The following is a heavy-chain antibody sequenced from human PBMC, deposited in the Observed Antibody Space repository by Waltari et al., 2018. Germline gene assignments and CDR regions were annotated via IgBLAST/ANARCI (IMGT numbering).Heavy chain of an antibody. D-gene: IGHD5-12*01. CDR2: MNPIFGTA. J-gene: IGHJ4*02. V-gene: IGHV1-69*01. Sequence: QVQLVQSGAEVKKPGASVKVSCKASGYTFTSYDINWVRQATGQGLEWMGWMNPIFGTANYAQKFQGRVTITTDESTSTAYMELSSLRSEDTAVYYCVMQKSGYDSIRIHYWGQGTLVTVSS. CDR3: VMQKSGYDSIRIHY. CDR1: GYTFTSYD.